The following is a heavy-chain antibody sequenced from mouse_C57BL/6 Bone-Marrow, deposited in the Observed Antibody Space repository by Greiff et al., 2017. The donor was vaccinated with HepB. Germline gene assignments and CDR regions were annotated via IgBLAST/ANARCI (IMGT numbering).Heavy chain of an antibody. V-gene: IGHV14-4*01. D-gene: IGHD2-4*01. CDR1: GFNIKDDY. J-gene: IGHJ3*01. CDR3: TTYYYDYDAFAY. CDR2: IDPENGDT. Sequence: VQLQQSGAELVRPGASVKLSCTASGFNIKDDYMHWVKQRPEQGLEWIGWIDPENGDTEYASKFQGKATITADTSSNTAYLHLSSLTSEDTAVYYCTTYYYDYDAFAYWGQGTLVTVSA.